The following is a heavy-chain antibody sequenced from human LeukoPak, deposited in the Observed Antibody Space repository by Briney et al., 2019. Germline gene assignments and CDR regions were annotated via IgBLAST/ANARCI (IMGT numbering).Heavy chain of an antibody. D-gene: IGHD3-3*01. V-gene: IGHV3-7*01. CDR2: IKQGGSEK. CDR1: GFTFSSYW. J-gene: IGHJ6*03. CDR3: ARAVSWSGYYSYYYYYMDV. Sequence: GGSLRLSCAASGFTFSSYWMSWVRQAPGKGPEWVANIKQGGSEKYYVDSVKGRFTISRDNAKNSLYLQMNSLRAEDTAMYYCARAVSWSGYYSYYYYYMDVWGKGTTVTVSS.